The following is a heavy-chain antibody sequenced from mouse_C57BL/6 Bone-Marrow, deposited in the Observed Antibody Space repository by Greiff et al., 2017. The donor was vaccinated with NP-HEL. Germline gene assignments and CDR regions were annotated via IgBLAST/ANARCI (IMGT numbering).Heavy chain of an antibody. D-gene: IGHD1-1*01. CDR3: ARELGYYGSQWYFDV. CDR2: IYYSGTI. J-gene: IGHJ1*03. CDR1: GISITTGNYR. Sequence: DVQLQESGPGLVKPSQTVFLTCTVTGISITTGNYRWSWIRQFPGNKLEWIGYIYYSGTITYNPSLTSRTTITRDTPKNQFFLEMNSLTAEDTATYYCARELGYYGSQWYFDVWGTGTTVTVSS. V-gene: IGHV3-5*01.